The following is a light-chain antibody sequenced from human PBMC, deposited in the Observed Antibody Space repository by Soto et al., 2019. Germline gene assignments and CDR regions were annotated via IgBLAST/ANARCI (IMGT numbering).Light chain of an antibody. Sequence: APFAATLSLSHGGSSTLSCIASQSVSEFLAWYQQKPGQAPRLLIYGASSRATGIPDRFSGSGSGTEFTLTISSRLSEDFAVYYCQQYNTWPPVTFGQGTKVDIK. CDR2: GAS. V-gene: IGKV3D-15*01. CDR3: QQYNTWPPVT. CDR1: QSVSEF. J-gene: IGKJ1*01.